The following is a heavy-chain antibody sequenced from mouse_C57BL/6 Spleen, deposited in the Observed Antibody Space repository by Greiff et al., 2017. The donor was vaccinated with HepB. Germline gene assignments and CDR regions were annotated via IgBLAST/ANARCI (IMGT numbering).Heavy chain of an antibody. CDR1: GYTFTDYE. D-gene: IGHD2-1*01. CDR2: IDPETGGT. CDR3: TGYYYGSYACFDY. V-gene: IGHV1-15*01. Sequence: QVQLQQSGAELVRPGASVTLSCKASGYTFTDYEMHWVKQTPVHGLEWIGAIDPETGGTAYNQKFKGKAILTADTSSSTAYMELRSLTSEDSAVYYCTGYYYGSYACFDYWGQGTTLTVSS. J-gene: IGHJ2*01.